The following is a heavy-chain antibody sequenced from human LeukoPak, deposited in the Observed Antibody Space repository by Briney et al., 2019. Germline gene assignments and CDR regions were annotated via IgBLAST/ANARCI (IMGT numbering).Heavy chain of an antibody. Sequence: PSETLSLTCTVSGYSLSSGYYWGWIRQPPGKGLEWIGSIYHSGSTYYNPSLKSRVTISVDKSKNQFSLKLSSVTAADTAVYYCARDRPYLGDAFDIWGQGTMVTVSS. CDR2: IYHSGST. V-gene: IGHV4-38-2*02. CDR1: GYSLSSGYY. J-gene: IGHJ3*02. CDR3: ARDRPYLGDAFDI.